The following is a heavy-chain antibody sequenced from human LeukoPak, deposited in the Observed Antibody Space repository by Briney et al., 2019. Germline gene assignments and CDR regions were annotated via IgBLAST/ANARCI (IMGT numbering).Heavy chain of an antibody. CDR1: GYTFTSYD. D-gene: IGHD3-10*01. V-gene: IGHV1-8*01. CDR2: MNPNSGNT. CDR3: ARDGAWFGELLSDY. Sequence: PLASVKVSCKASGYTFTSYDINWVRQATGQGLEWMGWMNPNSGNTGYAQKFQGRVTMTRDTSISTAYMELSRLRSDDTAVYYCARDGAWFGELLSDYWGQGTLVTVSS. J-gene: IGHJ4*02.